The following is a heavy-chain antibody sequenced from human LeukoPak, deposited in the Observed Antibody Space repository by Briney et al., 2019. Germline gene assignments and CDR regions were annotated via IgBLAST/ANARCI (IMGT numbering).Heavy chain of an antibody. Sequence: SVKVSCKASARAFSAYDISWLRQAPGQGLEWMGGNIPIFATPVYTQRFQGRLSITADESTNTAYMELSSLTSEDAAVFYCARAVGGTVLSGGVRFDPWGQGTLVTVSS. CDR3: ARAVGGTVLSGGVRFDP. CDR1: ARAFSAYD. CDR2: NIPIFATP. D-gene: IGHD6-19*01. V-gene: IGHV1-69*01. J-gene: IGHJ5*02.